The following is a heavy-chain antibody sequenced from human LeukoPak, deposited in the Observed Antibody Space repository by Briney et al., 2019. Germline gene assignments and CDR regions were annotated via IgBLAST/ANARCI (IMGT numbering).Heavy chain of an antibody. V-gene: IGHV4-39*07. J-gene: IGHJ4*02. CDR2: IYYSGST. D-gene: IGHD6-6*01. CDR3: ARAEGEYSSSFDY. Sequence: SETLSLTCTVSGGSISSSSYYWGWISQPPGKGLEWIGSIYYSGSTYYNPSLKSRVTISVDTSKNQFSLKLSSVTAADTAVYYCARAEGEYSSSFDYWGQGTLVTVSS. CDR1: GGSISSSSYY.